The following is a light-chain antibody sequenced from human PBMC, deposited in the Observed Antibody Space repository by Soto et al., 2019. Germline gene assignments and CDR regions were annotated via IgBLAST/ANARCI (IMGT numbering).Light chain of an antibody. J-gene: IGKJ3*01. CDR3: PQASSFPFT. CDR1: QGVSNW. Sequence: DIQMTQSPSSVSASVGDTVTITCRASQGVSNWLAWYQQKSGKAPKLLIHTASILANGSPSRFSGSGSGTDFTLTISGLQAEDFGTYYCPQASSFPFTFGPGTKVD. CDR2: TAS. V-gene: IGKV1-12*01.